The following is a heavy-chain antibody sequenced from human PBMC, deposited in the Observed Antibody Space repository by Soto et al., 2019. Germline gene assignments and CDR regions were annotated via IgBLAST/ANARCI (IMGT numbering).Heavy chain of an antibody. V-gene: IGHV1-69*01. CDR1: GGTFSSYA. Sequence: QVQLVQSGAEVKKPGSSVKVSCKASGGTFSSYAISWVRQAPGQGLEWMGGIIPIFGTANYAQKFQGRVTITADESTSTAYMGLSSLRSEDTAVYYCASSPSLSGSYYNYFDYWGQGTLVTVSS. J-gene: IGHJ4*02. CDR2: IIPIFGTA. D-gene: IGHD3-10*01. CDR3: ASSPSLSGSYYNYFDY.